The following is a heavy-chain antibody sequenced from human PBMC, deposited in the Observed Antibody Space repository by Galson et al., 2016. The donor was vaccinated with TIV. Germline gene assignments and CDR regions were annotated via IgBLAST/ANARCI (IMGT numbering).Heavy chain of an antibody. D-gene: IGHD1-14*01. Sequence: SLRLSCAASGFTFNKYAMSWVRQAPGKGLDRASAISSIGTTTYYADSGKGRFIISRDNSKNTVHLQMNSLRAEDTAVYYCATVGVTTGFEYWGQGTLVTVSS. CDR2: ISSIGTTT. V-gene: IGHV3-23*01. CDR3: ATVGVTTGFEY. CDR1: GFTFNKYA. J-gene: IGHJ4*02.